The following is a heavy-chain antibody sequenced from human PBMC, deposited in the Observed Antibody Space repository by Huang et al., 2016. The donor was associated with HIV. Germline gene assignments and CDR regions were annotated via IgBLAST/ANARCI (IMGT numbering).Heavy chain of an antibody. J-gene: IGHJ3*02. CDR2: IKIDGRTT. D-gene: IGHD2-15*01. V-gene: IGHV3-74*01. Sequence: EEHLVESGGGLVQPGGSLRLSCEASGFKFSNYWMQWVRQAPGKGRRLVSRIKIDGRTTDYADSVKGRFTISRDNAKNTLYLQMSSLTAEDTAIYYCARAGGFEIWGQGTVVTVSS. CDR3: ARAGGFEI. CDR1: GFKFSNYW.